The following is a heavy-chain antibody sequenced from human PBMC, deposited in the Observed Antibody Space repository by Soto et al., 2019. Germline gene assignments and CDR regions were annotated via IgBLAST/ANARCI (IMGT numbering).Heavy chain of an antibody. CDR3: ARDNTGDYYFYGMDV. Sequence: SETLSLTCTVSGGSVSRGSYYWSWIRQPPGKGLEWIGYIYYSGSTNYNPSLKSRVTISLDTSNNQFSLKLGSVTAADTAVYYCARDNTGDYYFYGMDVWGQGTLVTVSS. V-gene: IGHV4-61*01. CDR1: GGSVSRGSYY. D-gene: IGHD3-10*01. CDR2: IYYSGST. J-gene: IGHJ6*02.